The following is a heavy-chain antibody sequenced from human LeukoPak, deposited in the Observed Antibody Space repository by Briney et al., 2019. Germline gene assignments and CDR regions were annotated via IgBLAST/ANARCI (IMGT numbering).Heavy chain of an antibody. CDR1: GFTFSSYG. Sequence: QAGGSLRLSCAASGFTFSSYGMHWVRQAPGKGLEWVAFIRYDGSNKYYADSVKGRFTISRDNSKNTLYLQMNSLRAEDTAVYYCAKDNNSVVPAAPAEYFQHWGQGTLVTVSS. D-gene: IGHD2-2*01. CDR2: IRYDGSNK. CDR3: AKDNNSVVPAAPAEYFQH. J-gene: IGHJ1*01. V-gene: IGHV3-30*02.